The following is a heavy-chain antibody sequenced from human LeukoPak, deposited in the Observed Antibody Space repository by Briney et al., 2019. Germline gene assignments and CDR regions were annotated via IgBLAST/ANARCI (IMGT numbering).Heavy chain of an antibody. CDR1: GDSISSSSYY. Sequence: PSETLSLTCTVSGDSISSSSYYWGWIRQPPGKGLEWVGSIYYSGSTYYNPSLKSRVTISVDTSKNQFSLKLSSVTAADTAVYYCARRNRGYYFDYWGQGTLVTVSS. CDR3: ARRNRGYYFDY. CDR2: IYYSGST. D-gene: IGHD1-14*01. J-gene: IGHJ4*02. V-gene: IGHV4-39*01.